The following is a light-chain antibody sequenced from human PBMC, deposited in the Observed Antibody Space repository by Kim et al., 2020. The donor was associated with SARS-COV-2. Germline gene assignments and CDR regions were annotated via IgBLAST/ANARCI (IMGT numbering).Light chain of an antibody. CDR1: ALPKQY. V-gene: IGLV3-25*03. Sequence: SYELTQPPSVSVSQGQTARITCSGDALPKQYAYWYQQKPGQAPVLVIYKDSERPSGIPERFSGSSSGTTVTLTISGVQAEDEADYYCQSADSSGTPYVVFGGGTQLTVL. CDR3: QSADSSGTPYVV. J-gene: IGLJ2*01. CDR2: KDS.